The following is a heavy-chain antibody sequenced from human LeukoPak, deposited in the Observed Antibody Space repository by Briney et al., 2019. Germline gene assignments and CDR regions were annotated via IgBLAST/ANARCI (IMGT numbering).Heavy chain of an antibody. CDR2: IFTSGTT. Sequence: PSETLSLTCTVSGDSISSGSYYWSCILQPAGKGLEWIGHIFTSGTTDYNPSLKSRVTISIDMSKNHFSLKLTSVTAADTAVYYCARDRAGGSCYFDYWGQGTLLTVSS. J-gene: IGHJ4*02. CDR3: ARDRAGGSCYFDY. CDR1: GDSISSGSYY. V-gene: IGHV4-61*09. D-gene: IGHD2-15*01.